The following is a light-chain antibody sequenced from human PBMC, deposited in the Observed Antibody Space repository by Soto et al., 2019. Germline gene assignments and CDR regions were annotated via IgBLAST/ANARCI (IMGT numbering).Light chain of an antibody. CDR1: QSLVHSDGNTH. CDR3: MQGTHWPYT. V-gene: IGKV2-30*02. Sequence: DVVMTQSPLSLPVTLGQPASISCRSTQSLVHSDGNTHLNWFQQRPGQSPRRLICKVSNRESGVPDRFSGSASGTDFTLTISRVEAEDLGVYYCMQGTHWPYTFGQGTKLEIK. CDR2: KVS. J-gene: IGKJ2*01.